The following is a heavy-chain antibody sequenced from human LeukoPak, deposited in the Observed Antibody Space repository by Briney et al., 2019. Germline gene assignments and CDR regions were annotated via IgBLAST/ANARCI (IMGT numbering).Heavy chain of an antibody. Sequence: GGSLRLSCAASGFTFSTYSMNWVRQAPGKGLEWVTYITPSGSYIYYATSVKGRYTISRDSAKNSLYLQMNSLRAEDTAVYYCARYPSRYCTSTSCYLVHWGQGALVTVSS. V-gene: IGHV3-21*01. CDR3: ARYPSRYCTSTSCYLVH. CDR1: GFTFSTYS. CDR2: ITPSGSYI. D-gene: IGHD2-2*01. J-gene: IGHJ5*02.